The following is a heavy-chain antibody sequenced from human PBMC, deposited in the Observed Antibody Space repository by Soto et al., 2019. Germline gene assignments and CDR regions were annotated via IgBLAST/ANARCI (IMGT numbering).Heavy chain of an antibody. CDR2: IGTAGDT. J-gene: IGHJ4*02. Sequence: PGGSLRLSCVASGFTFSTYGMHWVRQATGKGLEWVSAIGTAGDTYYPGSVKGRFTISRENAKNSLYLQMNSLRAGDTAVYYCERGLGSGGNFDYWGQGTLVTVSS. V-gene: IGHV3-13*04. D-gene: IGHD2-15*01. CDR1: GFTFSTYG. CDR3: ERGLGSGGNFDY.